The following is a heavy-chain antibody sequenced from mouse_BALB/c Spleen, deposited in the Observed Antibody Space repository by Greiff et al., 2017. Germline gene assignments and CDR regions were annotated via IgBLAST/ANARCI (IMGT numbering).Heavy chain of an antibody. D-gene: IGHD2-4*01. J-gene: IGHJ3*01. CDR2: IDPSDSYT. CDR1: GYTFTSYW. Sequence: QVQLQQSGAELVKPGASVKLSCKASGYTFTSYWMHWVKQRPGQGLEWIGEIDPSDSYTNYNQKFKGKATLTVDKSSSTAYMQLSSLTSEDSAVYYCARRYDYGRFAYWGQGTLVTVSA. CDR3: ARRYDYGRFAY. V-gene: IGHV1-69*02.